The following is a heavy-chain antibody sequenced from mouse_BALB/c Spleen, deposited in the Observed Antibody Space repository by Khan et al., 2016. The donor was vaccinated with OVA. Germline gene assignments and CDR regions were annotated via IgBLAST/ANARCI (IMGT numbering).Heavy chain of an antibody. CDR2: TNPTNGRT. V-gene: IGHV1S81*02. CDR3: ARIKKIVATYFDY. CDR1: GYTFTSYW. J-gene: IGHJ2*01. Sequence: QVQLQQPGVELVKAGASVKMSCKASGYTFTSYWMHWVKQRLGQGLEWFSETNPTNGRTYYNEKFKSKATLTVDQSSSTAYVQLSGPTFEESAVYYCARIKKIVATYFDYWGQGTTRTVSS. D-gene: IGHD1-1*01.